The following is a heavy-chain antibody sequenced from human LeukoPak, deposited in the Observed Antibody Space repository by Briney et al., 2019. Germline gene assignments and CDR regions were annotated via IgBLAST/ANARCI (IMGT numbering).Heavy chain of an antibody. CDR1: GFTFSIFG. J-gene: IGHJ6*03. D-gene: IGHD3-16*01. V-gene: IGHV3-48*04. CDR2: IGSSSSTI. Sequence: PGGSLRLSCAASGFTFSIFGMNWVRQAPGKGLEWVAYIGSSSSTIYYADPVKGRFTISRDNAKKSLSLQMSSLRAEDTAVYYCARRRDDILSYSYDYYMDVWGKGTTVTVSS. CDR3: ARRRDDILSYSYDYYMDV.